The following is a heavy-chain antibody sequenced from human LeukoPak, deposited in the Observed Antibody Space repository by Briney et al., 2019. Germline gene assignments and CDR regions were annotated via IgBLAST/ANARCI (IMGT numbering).Heavy chain of an antibody. CDR3: AGPDYDFWT. D-gene: IGHD3-3*01. CDR2: ISSSGSTI. CDR1: GFTFSSYE. J-gene: IGHJ5*02. V-gene: IGHV3-48*03. Sequence: GGSLRLSCAASGFTFSSYEMNWVRQAPGKGLVWVSYISSSGSTIYYADSVKGRFTISRDNAKNSLYLQMNSLRDEDTAVYYCAGPDYDFWTWGQGTLVTVSS.